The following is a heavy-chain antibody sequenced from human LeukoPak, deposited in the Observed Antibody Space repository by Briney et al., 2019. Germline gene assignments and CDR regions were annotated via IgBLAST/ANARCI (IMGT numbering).Heavy chain of an antibody. J-gene: IGHJ4*02. CDR3: ARESSGIAAAGTVK. D-gene: IGHD6-13*01. CDR1: GFTFSSYA. CDR2: ISYDGSNK. Sequence: PGGSLRLSCAASGFTFSSYAMHWVRQAPGKGLEWVAVISYDGSNKYYADSVKGRFTISRDNSKNTLYLQMNSLRAEDTAVYYCARESSGIAAAGTVKWGQGTLVTVS. V-gene: IGHV3-30-3*01.